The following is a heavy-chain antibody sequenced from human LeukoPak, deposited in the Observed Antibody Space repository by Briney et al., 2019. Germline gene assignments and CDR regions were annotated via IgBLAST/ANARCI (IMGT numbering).Heavy chain of an antibody. CDR3: ARSGGDCSGGSCYYYYGMDV. V-gene: IGHV1-8*01. CDR1: GYTFTSYD. Sequence: ASVKVSCKASGYTFTSYDINWVRQATGQGLEWMGWMNPNSGNTGYAQKFQGRVTMTRNTSISTACMELSSLRSEDTAVYYCARSGGDCSGGSCYYYYGMDVWGQGTTVTVSS. CDR2: MNPNSGNT. J-gene: IGHJ6*02. D-gene: IGHD2-15*01.